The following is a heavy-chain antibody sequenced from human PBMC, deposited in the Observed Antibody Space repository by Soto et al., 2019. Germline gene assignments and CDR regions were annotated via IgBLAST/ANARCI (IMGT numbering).Heavy chain of an antibody. D-gene: IGHD6-19*01. CDR1: GGSIDKSTYY. CDR2: IYYSGST. J-gene: IGHJ4*02. V-gene: IGHV4-39*01. Sequence: QLQLQESGPGLVKPSETLSLTCTVSGGSIDKSTYYWCWIRQPPGKALEWIGSIYYSGSTYYYPSFKSRVTISVDTSRNQSALKLSSVTAADTAVYYCARHHESGWYGYWGQGTLVTVSS. CDR3: ARHHESGWYGY.